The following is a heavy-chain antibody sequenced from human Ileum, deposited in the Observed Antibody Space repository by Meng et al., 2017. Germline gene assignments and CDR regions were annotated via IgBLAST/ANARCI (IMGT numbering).Heavy chain of an antibody. V-gene: IGHV4-31*03. Sequence: QVQLQGSGPGLVKPSQTLSLTCTVSGSSISSGGYYWGWIRQHPGKGLEWIGYIFYSGSTYYNSSLKSRINISVDTSKNQFSLKVSSVTAADTAVYYCARVRRGLGLRFDPWGQGTLVTVSS. J-gene: IGHJ5*02. CDR1: GSSISSGGYY. D-gene: IGHD3/OR15-3a*01. CDR2: IFYSGST. CDR3: ARVRRGLGLRFDP.